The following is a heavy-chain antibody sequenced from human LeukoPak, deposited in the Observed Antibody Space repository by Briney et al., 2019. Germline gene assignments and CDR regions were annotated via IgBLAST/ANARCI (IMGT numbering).Heavy chain of an antibody. J-gene: IGHJ4*02. D-gene: IGHD3-22*01. Sequence: ASVKVSCKASGYTFTSYGISWVRQAPGQGLEWMGWISAYNGNTNYAQKLQGRVTMTTDTSTSIAYMELRSLRSDDTAVYYCARDHTAYYYDSSGLGYWGQGTLVTVSS. CDR1: GYTFTSYG. V-gene: IGHV1-18*01. CDR3: ARDHTAYYYDSSGLGY. CDR2: ISAYNGNT.